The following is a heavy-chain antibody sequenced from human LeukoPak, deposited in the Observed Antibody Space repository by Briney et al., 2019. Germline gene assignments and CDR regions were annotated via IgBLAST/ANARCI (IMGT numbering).Heavy chain of an antibody. J-gene: IGHJ4*02. CDR1: GFTFSSYW. D-gene: IGHD3-22*01. CDR3: ARESGYLIPYFDY. Sequence: PGGSLTLSCAASGFTFSSYWMSWVRQAPGKGLEWVANIKQDGSEKYYVDSVKGRFTISRDNAKNSLYLQMNSLRAEDTAVYYCARESGYLIPYFDYWGQGTLVTVSS. CDR2: IKQDGSEK. V-gene: IGHV3-7*01.